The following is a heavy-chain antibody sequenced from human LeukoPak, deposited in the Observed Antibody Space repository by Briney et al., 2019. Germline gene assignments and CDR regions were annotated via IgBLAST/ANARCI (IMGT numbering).Heavy chain of an antibody. CDR3: TTDEDWNYARKDV. D-gene: IGHD1-7*01. V-gene: IGHV3-15*04. CDR2: TVSEIDGGTT. CDR1: GFTFNYAW. Sequence: GGSLRLSCAASGFTFNYAWMSWVRQVPGKGLEWVGQTVSEIDGGTTDYAAPVKGRFTISRDDSKSTLYLQMNSLKIEDAAVYYCTTDEDWNYARKDVWGQGATVIVSS. J-gene: IGHJ6*02.